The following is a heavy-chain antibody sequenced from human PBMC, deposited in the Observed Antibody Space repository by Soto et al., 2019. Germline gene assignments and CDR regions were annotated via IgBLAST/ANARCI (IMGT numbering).Heavy chain of an antibody. J-gene: IGHJ4*02. CDR3: AEELSQKEKSGGEVAY. CDR2: ITYDGRSK. CDR1: GFTFSLYG. V-gene: IGHV3-30*18. Sequence: QVQLVESGGGVVQPGRSLRLSCAASGFTFSLYGMHWVRQAPGKGLEWVAVITYDGRSKYYVDSVKGRFTISRDDSKNTRYLQLNSLRAEDTAVYYCAEELSQKEKSGGEVAYWGQGTLVTVSS. D-gene: IGHD6-19*01.